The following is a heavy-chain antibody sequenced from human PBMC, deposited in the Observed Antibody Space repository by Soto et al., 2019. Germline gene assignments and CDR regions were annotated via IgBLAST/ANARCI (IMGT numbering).Heavy chain of an antibody. Sequence: GASVKVSCKASGGTFSSYTISWVRQAPGQGLEWMGRIIPILGIANYAQKFQGRVTITADKSTSTAYMELSSLRSEDTAVYYCARETLYSGYEYYYYYMDVWGKGTTVTVSS. D-gene: IGHD5-12*01. CDR3: ARETLYSGYEYYYYYMDV. V-gene: IGHV1-69*04. J-gene: IGHJ6*03. CDR1: GGTFSSYT. CDR2: IIPILGIA.